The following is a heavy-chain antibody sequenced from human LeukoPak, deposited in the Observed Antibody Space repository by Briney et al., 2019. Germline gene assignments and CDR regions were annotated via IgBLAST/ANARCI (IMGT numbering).Heavy chain of an antibody. CDR1: GFTFSSYG. D-gene: IGHD5-12*01. CDR3: ARVGYESHDAFDI. CDR2: IWYDGSNK. V-gene: IGHV3-33*01. J-gene: IGHJ3*02. Sequence: GGSLRLSCAASGFTFSSYGMHWVRQAPGKGLEWVAVIWYDGSNKYYADSVKGRFTISRDNSKNTLYLQMNSLRAEDTAVYYCARVGYESHDAFDIWGQGTMVTVSS.